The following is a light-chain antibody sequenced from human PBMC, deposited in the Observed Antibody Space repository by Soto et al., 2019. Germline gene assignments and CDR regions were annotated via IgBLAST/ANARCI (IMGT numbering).Light chain of an antibody. CDR3: QQIYSPPPT. Sequence: DIQMTQSPSSLSASVGDRVTITCRASQSISSYLNWYQQKPGKAPKLLIYAASSLQSGVPSRFSGSGSGTDFTLTISSLQPEDFASYYCQQIYSPPPTFGPGTKVDIK. V-gene: IGKV1-39*01. CDR1: QSISSY. J-gene: IGKJ3*01. CDR2: AAS.